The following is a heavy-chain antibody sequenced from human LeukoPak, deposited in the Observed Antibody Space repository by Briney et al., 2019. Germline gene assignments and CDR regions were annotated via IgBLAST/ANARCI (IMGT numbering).Heavy chain of an antibody. D-gene: IGHD6-19*01. Sequence: SETLSLTCAVYGGSFSGYYWSWIRQPPGKGLDWIGEINHSGSTNYNPSLKSRVTISVDTSKNQFPLKLSSVTAADTAVYYCARDRLYRRAVAGRGVGAFDIWGQGTMVTVSS. J-gene: IGHJ3*02. CDR3: ARDRLYRRAVAGRGVGAFDI. CDR1: GGSFSGYY. CDR2: INHSGST. V-gene: IGHV4-34*01.